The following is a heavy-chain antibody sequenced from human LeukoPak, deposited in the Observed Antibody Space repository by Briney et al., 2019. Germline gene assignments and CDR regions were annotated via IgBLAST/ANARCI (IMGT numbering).Heavy chain of an antibody. CDR2: IYSGGST. D-gene: IGHD4-11*01. V-gene: IGHV3-53*01. J-gene: IGHJ4*02. CDR1: GFSVSSNY. Sequence: GGSLRLSCAALGFSVSSNYMSWVRQAPGKGLEWVSVIYSGGSTYYADSVKGRFTISRDNSKNTLYLQLNSLRAEDTAVYYCARTTADYSDYFFLDYWGQGTLVTVSS. CDR3: ARTTADYSDYFFLDY.